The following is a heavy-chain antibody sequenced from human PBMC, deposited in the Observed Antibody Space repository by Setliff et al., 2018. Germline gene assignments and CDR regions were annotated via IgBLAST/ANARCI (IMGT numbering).Heavy chain of an antibody. CDR2: ISPYSGNT. D-gene: IGHD1-26*01. CDR3: ARSPPNRGVGQGHYMDV. Sequence: ASVKVSCKASGYTFSRYGISWVRQAPGQGLEWLGSISPYSGNTNYPQWLQDRVTMTIDTSATTVYMEVRSLTSDDTAVYYCARSPPNRGVGQGHYMDVWGIGTTVTVSS. J-gene: IGHJ6*03. CDR1: GYTFSRYG. V-gene: IGHV1-18*01.